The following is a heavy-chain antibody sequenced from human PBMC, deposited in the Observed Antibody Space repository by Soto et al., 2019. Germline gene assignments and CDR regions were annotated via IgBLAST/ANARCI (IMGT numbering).Heavy chain of an antibody. Sequence: PSETLSLTCTVSVGPFSIVINYWSGFRRPPGKGLEWIGYIYYSGSTNYNPSLKSRVTISVDTSKNQFSLKLSSVTAADTAVYYCARPYCSGGSCYYFDYWGQGTLVTVSS. CDR1: VGPFSIVINY. CDR2: IYYSGST. CDR3: ARPYCSGGSCYYFDY. D-gene: IGHD2-15*01. J-gene: IGHJ4*02. V-gene: IGHV4-61*01.